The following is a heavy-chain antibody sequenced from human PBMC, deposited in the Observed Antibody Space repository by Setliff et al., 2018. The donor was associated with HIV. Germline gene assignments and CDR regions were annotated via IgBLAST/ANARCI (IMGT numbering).Heavy chain of an antibody. CDR3: ARVQMAYLDY. J-gene: IGHJ4*02. V-gene: IGHV4-59*01. CDR2: IYFTGSS. CDR1: GGSISTYY. Sequence: SETLSLTCTVSGGSISTYYWSWIRQPPGKGLEWIGSIYFTGSSDNNPSLKSRVTLSVDTSKHQFSLKLSSVTAADTAVYYCARVQMAYLDYWGQGSLVTVSS.